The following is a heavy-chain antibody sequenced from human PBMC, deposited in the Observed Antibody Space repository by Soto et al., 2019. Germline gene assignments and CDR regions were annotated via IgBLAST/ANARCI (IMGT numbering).Heavy chain of an antibody. V-gene: IGHV3-48*02. CDR3: ARDETNERGYYFDY. CDR2: ISSSSTII. Sequence: EVQLVESGGGLVQPGGSLRLSCAASGFTFSSYGMNWVRQAPGKGLEWVSFISSSSTIIYYADSVKGRFTISRDHAKNTLYLQMNSLRDEDTAVYYCARDETNERGYYFDYWGQGTMVTVSS. J-gene: IGHJ4*02. CDR1: GFTFSSYG. D-gene: IGHD1-1*01.